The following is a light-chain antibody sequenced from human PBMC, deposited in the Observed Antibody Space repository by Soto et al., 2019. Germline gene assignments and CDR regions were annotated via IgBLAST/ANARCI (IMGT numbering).Light chain of an antibody. CDR2: EIS. CDR3: VSYTNMNTRV. J-gene: IGLJ3*02. CDR1: SSDVGGYDY. V-gene: IGLV2-14*01. Sequence: QSAPTQPASVSGSPGQSITISCTGTSSDVGGYDYVSWYQQHPGKAPKLMIYEISNRPSGVSNRFSGSKSGNTASLTISGLQADDEADYYCVSYTNMNTRVFGGGTKLTVL.